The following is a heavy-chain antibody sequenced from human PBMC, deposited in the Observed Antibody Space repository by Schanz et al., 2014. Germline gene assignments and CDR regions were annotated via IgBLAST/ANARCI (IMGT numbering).Heavy chain of an antibody. CDR1: GFTFSPYA. Sequence: QVHLVESGGGVVQPGRSLRLSCATSGFTFSPYAIHWVRQPPGKGLEWVAVISDDGSNIFYGDSVRGRFTISRDNAKNTVYLQMDSLRSEDTAVYFCARDPWAAFFRGWVGMWFDPWGQGTLVTVSS. CDR3: ARDPWAAFFRGWVGMWFDP. D-gene: IGHD3-22*01. V-gene: IGHV3-30*03. J-gene: IGHJ5*02. CDR2: ISDDGSNI.